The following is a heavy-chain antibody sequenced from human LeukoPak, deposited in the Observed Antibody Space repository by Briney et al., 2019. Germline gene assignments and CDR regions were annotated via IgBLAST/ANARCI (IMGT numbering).Heavy chain of an antibody. CDR1: GFIFSSHN. J-gene: IGHJ4*02. CDR2: ISSSSSYI. Sequence: GGSLRLSCAASGFIFSSHNMNWVRQAPGKGLEWVSSISSSSSYIYYADSVKGRFTISRDNAKNTLYLQMNSLRAEDTAVYFCARDYQGLHYWGQGTLVTVSS. CDR3: ARDYQGLHY. V-gene: IGHV3-21*01. D-gene: IGHD3-16*02.